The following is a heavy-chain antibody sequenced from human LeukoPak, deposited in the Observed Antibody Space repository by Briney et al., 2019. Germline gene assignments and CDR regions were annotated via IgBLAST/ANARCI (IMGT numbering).Heavy chain of an antibody. J-gene: IGHJ4*02. CDR3: ARHYLGGNYPDYFNH. V-gene: IGHV4-4*02. D-gene: IGHD1-26*01. CDR1: GGSISSSNW. CDR2: IYHSGST. Sequence: PSGTLSLTCAVSGGSISSSNWWSWVRQPPGKGLEWIGEIYHSGSTNYNPSLKSRVTISVDKSKNQFSLKLSSVTAADTAVYYCARHYLGGNYPDYFNHWGQGTLVTVSS.